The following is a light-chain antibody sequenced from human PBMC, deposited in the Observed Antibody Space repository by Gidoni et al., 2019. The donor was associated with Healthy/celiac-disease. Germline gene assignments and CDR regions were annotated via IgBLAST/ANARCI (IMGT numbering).Light chain of an antibody. CDR1: QSISGN. Sequence: DIVMTQSPATLSVSPGERATLSCRASQSISGNLAWYQQKAGQAPRLLIYGASTRATGIPARFSGSGSGTEFTLTISSLQSEDFAVYYCQQYKNWPPYTFXQXTKLEIK. V-gene: IGKV3-15*01. CDR2: GAS. CDR3: QQYKNWPPYT. J-gene: IGKJ2*01.